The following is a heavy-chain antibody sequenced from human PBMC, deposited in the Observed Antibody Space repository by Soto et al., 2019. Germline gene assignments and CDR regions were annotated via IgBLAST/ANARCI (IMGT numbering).Heavy chain of an antibody. J-gene: IGHJ6*02. CDR2: ISSSSSYI. Sequence: GGSLRLSCAASGFTFSSYSMNWVRQAPGKGLDWVSSISSSSSYIYYADSVKGRFTISRDNAKNSLYLQMNSLRAEDTAVYYCARDGAVAGTGGYYYYGMDVWGQGTTVTVSS. V-gene: IGHV3-21*01. CDR1: GFTFSSYS. CDR3: ARDGAVAGTGGYYYYGMDV. D-gene: IGHD6-19*01.